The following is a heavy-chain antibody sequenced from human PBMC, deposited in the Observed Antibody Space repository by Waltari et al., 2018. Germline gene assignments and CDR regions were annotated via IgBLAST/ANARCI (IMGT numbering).Heavy chain of an antibody. CDR3: AKHSAAGWFDP. CDR1: GVTFSSQA. Sequence: EVQLLESGGGLVQPGGSLRLSSLVSGVTFSSQAMSWVRQAPGQGLGWVSTITCDGGRTYYADSGKGRFTISRDNSKNTLYLQMNSLRAEDTALYSCAKHSAAGWFDPWGQGTLVTVSS. D-gene: IGHD2-15*01. CDR2: ITCDGGRT. V-gene: IGHV3-23*01. J-gene: IGHJ5*02.